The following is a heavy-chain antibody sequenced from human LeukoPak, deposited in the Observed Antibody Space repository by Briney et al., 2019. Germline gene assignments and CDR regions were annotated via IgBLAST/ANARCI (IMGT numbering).Heavy chain of an antibody. V-gene: IGHV1-18*01. Sequence: ASVKVSCKASGYTFTSYGISWVRQAPGQGPEWMGWINAYNGNTNYAQKLQGRVTMTTDTSTSTAYMELRSLRSDDTAVYYCARNLFRGVIPRPDYWGQGTLVTVSS. CDR1: GYTFTSYG. J-gene: IGHJ4*02. D-gene: IGHD3-16*02. CDR2: INAYNGNT. CDR3: ARNLFRGVIPRPDY.